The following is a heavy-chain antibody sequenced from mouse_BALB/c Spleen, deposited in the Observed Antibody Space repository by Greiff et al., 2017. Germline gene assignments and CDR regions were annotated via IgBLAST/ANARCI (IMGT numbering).Heavy chain of an antibody. D-gene: IGHD1-1*01. CDR1: GFAFSSYD. CDR2: ISSGGGST. V-gene: IGHV5-12-1*01. Sequence: EVMLVESGGGLVKPGGSLKLSCAASGFAFSSYDMSWVRQTPEKRLEWVAYISSGGGSTYYPDTVKGRFTISRDNAKNTLYLQMSSLKSEDTAMYYCARRDYGSSLDYWGQGTTLTVSS. CDR3: ARRDYGSSLDY. J-gene: IGHJ2*01.